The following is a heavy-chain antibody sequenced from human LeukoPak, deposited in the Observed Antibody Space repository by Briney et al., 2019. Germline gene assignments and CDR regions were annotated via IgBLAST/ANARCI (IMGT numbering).Heavy chain of an antibody. J-gene: IGHJ4*02. CDR3: ASEAEFDFGYFY. Sequence: PGGSLRLSCAASTFTFSSDWMSWVRQAPGKGLEWVANIKRDGSDKNYVDSVKGRFTISRDNAKNSLYLQMNSLRAEDTAVYYCASEAEFDFGYFYWGQGALVTVSA. V-gene: IGHV3-7*01. CDR1: TFTFSSDW. D-gene: IGHD5-18*01. CDR2: IKRDGSDK.